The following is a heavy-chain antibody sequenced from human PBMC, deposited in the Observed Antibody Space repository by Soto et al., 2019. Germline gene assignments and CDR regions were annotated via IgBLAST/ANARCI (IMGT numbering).Heavy chain of an antibody. J-gene: IGHJ3*01. CDR2: INPDTGNT. Sequence: VQLVQSGAELKKPGASVNISCTASGFTFTDNLINWVRQAPGKGLEWMGWINPDTGNTRYSETFQGRVTISRHSSASRAYLELSGLRHEDTALYFCARDIQSVGPRANDAFDVWGQGTMITVSS. CDR1: GFTFTDNL. V-gene: IGHV1-3*01. CDR3: ARDIQSVGPRANDAFDV. D-gene: IGHD5-18*01.